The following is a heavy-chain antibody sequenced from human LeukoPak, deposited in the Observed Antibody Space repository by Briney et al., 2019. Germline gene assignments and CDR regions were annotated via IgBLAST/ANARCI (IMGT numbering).Heavy chain of an antibody. D-gene: IGHD3-9*01. Sequence: GASVKVSCKVSGYTLTKLSMHWVRQTPGKGLEWMGRFDPGDGETIYAQKFQARITMTEDTSTDTAYMELRSLRSDDTAVYFCATRGVGRYFDWLSRDYWGQGTLVTVSS. CDR2: FDPGDGET. CDR1: GYTLTKLS. CDR3: ATRGVGRYFDWLSRDY. J-gene: IGHJ4*02. V-gene: IGHV1-24*01.